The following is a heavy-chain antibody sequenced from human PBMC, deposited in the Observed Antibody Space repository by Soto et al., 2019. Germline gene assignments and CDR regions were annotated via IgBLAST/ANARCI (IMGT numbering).Heavy chain of an antibody. CDR1: GGSISSYY. J-gene: IGHJ4*02. CDR2: IYYSRST. Sequence: SETLSLTCIVSGGSISSYYWSWIRQPPGKGLEWIGYIYYSRSTSYNPSLKSRVTISVDTSKNHFSVRLSSVTAADTAVYYCARSYCSGGSCPFDYWGQGTLVTVSS. CDR3: ARSYCSGGSCPFDY. D-gene: IGHD2-15*01. V-gene: IGHV4-59*01.